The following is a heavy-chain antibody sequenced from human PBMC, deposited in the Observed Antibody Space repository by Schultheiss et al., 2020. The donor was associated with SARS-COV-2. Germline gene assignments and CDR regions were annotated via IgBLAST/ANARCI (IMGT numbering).Heavy chain of an antibody. D-gene: IGHD6-6*01. V-gene: IGHV3-23*01. Sequence: GGSLRLSCAASGFTFSSYAMHWVRQAPGKGLVWVSAISGSGGSTYYADSVKGRFTISRDNSKNTLYLQMNSLRAEDTAVYYCAKSIWDYYYYMDVWGKGTTVTVSS. CDR2: ISGSGGST. CDR1: GFTFSSYA. J-gene: IGHJ6*03. CDR3: AKSIWDYYYYMDV.